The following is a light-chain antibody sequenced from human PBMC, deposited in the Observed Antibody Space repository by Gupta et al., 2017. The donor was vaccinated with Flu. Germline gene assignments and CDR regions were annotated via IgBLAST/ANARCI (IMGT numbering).Light chain of an antibody. CDR3: SSGEGSSNFRV. V-gene: IGLV2-23*02. CDR1: TSDIGSNNL. CDR2: KDN. J-gene: IGLJ3*02. Sequence: ITITCTGSTSDIGSNNLVSWYQQYQGKDHNRILLKDNKRPPGVSNRFSGSKSGNTASLTITGLQAEDEAEYYCSSGEGSSNFRVFGRGTKLTVL.